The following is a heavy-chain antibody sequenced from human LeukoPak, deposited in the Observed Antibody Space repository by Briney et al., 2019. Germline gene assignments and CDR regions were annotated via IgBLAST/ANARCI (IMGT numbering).Heavy chain of an antibody. D-gene: IGHD6-19*01. CDR2: IIPIFGTA. CDR3: ARDYGYSSGWYPYYYYYMDV. CDR1: GGTFSSSS. Sequence: SVKVSCKASGGTFSSSSLIWVRQAPGQGLDWMGGIIPIFGTANYAQKFQGRVTITADESTSTAYMELSSLRSEDTAVYYCARDYGYSSGWYPYYYYYMDVWGKGTTVTVSS. V-gene: IGHV1-69*13. J-gene: IGHJ6*03.